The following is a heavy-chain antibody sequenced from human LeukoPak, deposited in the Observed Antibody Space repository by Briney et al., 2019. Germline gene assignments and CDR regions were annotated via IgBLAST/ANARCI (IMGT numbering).Heavy chain of an antibody. V-gene: IGHV4-4*07. CDR3: AKTLGEYSGGGLDWFDP. CDR1: GGSISSYY. Sequence: SETLSLTCTVSGGSISSYYWSWIRQPAGKGLEWIGRIYTSGSTNYNPSLKSRVTMSVDTSKNQFSLKLSSVTAADTAVYYCAKTLGEYSGGGLDWFDPWGQGTLVTVSS. CDR2: IYTSGST. J-gene: IGHJ5*02. D-gene: IGHD5-12*01.